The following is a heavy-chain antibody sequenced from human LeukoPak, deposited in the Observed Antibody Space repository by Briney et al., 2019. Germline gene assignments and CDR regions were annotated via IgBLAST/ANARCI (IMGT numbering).Heavy chain of an antibody. J-gene: IGHJ3*02. D-gene: IGHD2-15*01. CDR2: INPDAGDT. CDR3: ARLSTATRYWLAASDI. CDR1: GYSFTDYF. V-gene: IGHV1-2*06. Sequence: GASVKVSCKASGYSFTDYFLYWVRQAPGQGLEWMGRINPDAGDTNYAQTFQGRITMTRDTSISTAYMELSSLKSDDTAVYYCARLSTATRYWLAASDIWGQGTVVTVSS.